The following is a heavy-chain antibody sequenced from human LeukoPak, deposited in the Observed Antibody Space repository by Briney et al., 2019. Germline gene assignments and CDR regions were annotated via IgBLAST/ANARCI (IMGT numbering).Heavy chain of an antibody. V-gene: IGHV4-59*08. CDR3: ARQGPLTTAVTTRTNPFDY. J-gene: IGHJ4*02. CDR1: GGSISSSY. D-gene: IGHD4-11*01. Sequence: SETLSLTCTVSGGSISSSYWSWIRQPPGKGLEWIGYIPYSGSTSYNPSLKSRVTISVDTSKNQFSLKLNSVTAADTAVYYCARQGPLTTAVTTRTNPFDYWGQGTLVTVSS. CDR2: IPYSGST.